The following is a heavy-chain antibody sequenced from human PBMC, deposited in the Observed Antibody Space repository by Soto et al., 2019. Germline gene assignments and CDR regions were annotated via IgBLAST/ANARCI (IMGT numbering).Heavy chain of an antibody. CDR3: AKDPNYGDYGEEFDP. D-gene: IGHD4-17*01. CDR2: ISGSGGST. J-gene: IGHJ5*02. V-gene: IGHV3-23*01. CDR1: GFTFSSYA. Sequence: EVQLLESGGGLVQPGGSLRLSCAASGFTFSSYAMSWVRQAPGKGLEWVSAISGSGGSTYYADSVKGRFTISRDNSKNTLYLQMNSQRAEDTAVYYCAKDPNYGDYGEEFDPWGQGTLVTVSS.